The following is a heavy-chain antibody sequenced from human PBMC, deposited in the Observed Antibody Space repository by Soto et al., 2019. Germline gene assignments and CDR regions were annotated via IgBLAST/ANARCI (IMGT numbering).Heavy chain of an antibody. CDR3: ARVAITLIRGLKVDFYSMDV. V-gene: IGHV1-18*01. Sequence: QLVQSGGEVKEPGASVQVSCKASGYTFNNYGITWVRQAPGQGLEWLGWISVYNGNKNYAKKVQGRVSMTADTSTSTVHMELRSLQSDDTAVYFCARVAITLIRGLKVDFYSMDVWGQGTTVTVSS. CDR1: GYTFNNYG. CDR2: ISVYNGNK. J-gene: IGHJ6*02. D-gene: IGHD3-10*01.